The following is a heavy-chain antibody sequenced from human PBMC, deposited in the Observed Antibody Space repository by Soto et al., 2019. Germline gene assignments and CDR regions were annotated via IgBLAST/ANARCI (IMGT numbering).Heavy chain of an antibody. CDR1: GFTFSSYE. D-gene: IGHD2-15*01. CDR3: ARGGYCSGGSCYRAYGY. Sequence: PVGSLRLSCAASGFTFSSYEMNWVRQAPGKGLEWVSYISSSGSTIYYADSVKGRFTIYRDNAKNSLYLQMNSLRAEDTAVYYCARGGYCSGGSCYRAYGYWGQGTLVTVSS. CDR2: ISSSGSTI. V-gene: IGHV3-48*03. J-gene: IGHJ4*02.